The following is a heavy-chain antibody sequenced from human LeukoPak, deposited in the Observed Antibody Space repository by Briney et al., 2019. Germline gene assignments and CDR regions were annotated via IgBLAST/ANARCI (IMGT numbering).Heavy chain of an antibody. CDR1: GGSISSYY. CDR2: IYNGGNT. Sequence: SETLSLTCTVSGGSISSYYWSWIRQPAGKGLEFIGFIYNGGNTNYNPSLKSRATISVDTSNNQFSLRLTSVTAADTAVYYCARHGIGLKWLGVNGMDVWGQGTTVTVSS. J-gene: IGHJ6*02. D-gene: IGHD6-19*01. V-gene: IGHV4-59*08. CDR3: ARHGIGLKWLGVNGMDV.